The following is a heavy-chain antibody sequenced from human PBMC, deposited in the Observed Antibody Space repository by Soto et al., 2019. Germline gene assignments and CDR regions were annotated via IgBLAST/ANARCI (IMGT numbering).Heavy chain of an antibody. Sequence: GSLRLSCAASGFTFSSYAMSWVRQAPGKGLEWVSAISGSGGSTYYADSAKGRFTISRDNSKNTLYLQMNSLRAEDTAVYYCTTYYYGSGSYYTFDYWGQGTLVTVSS. V-gene: IGHV3-23*01. CDR1: GFTFSSYA. CDR2: ISGSGGST. J-gene: IGHJ4*02. D-gene: IGHD3-10*01. CDR3: TTYYYGSGSYYTFDY.